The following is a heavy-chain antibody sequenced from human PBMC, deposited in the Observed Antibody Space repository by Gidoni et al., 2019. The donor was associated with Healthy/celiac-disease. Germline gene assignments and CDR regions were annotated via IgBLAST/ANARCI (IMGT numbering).Heavy chain of an antibody. J-gene: IGHJ4*02. Sequence: QVQLVESGGGVVQPGRSLRLSCAASGFSFSSYGMHWGRQAPGKGLEWVAVIWYDGSNKYYADSVKGRFTISRDTSKNTLYLQMNSLRAEDTAVYYCARDRHRLMSASLDYWGQGTLVTVSS. V-gene: IGHV3-33*01. D-gene: IGHD3-3*01. CDR3: ARDRHRLMSASLDY. CDR1: GFSFSSYG. CDR2: IWYDGSNK.